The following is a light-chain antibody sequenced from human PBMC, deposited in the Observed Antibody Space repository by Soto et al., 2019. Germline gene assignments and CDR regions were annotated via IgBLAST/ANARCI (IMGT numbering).Light chain of an antibody. V-gene: IGKV1-5*01. CDR1: QSISSW. Sequence: DFQMTQSPSTLSASVGDRVTITCRASQSISSWLAWYQQKPGKAPKLLICDASKLESGVPSRFSGSGSGTEFTLAISSLQPDDFATYYCLQYYTYRSFGQGTKVDNK. CDR2: DAS. CDR3: LQYYTYRS. J-gene: IGKJ1*01.